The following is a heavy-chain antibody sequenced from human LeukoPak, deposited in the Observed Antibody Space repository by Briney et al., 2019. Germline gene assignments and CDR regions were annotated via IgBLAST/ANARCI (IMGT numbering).Heavy chain of an antibody. CDR3: ARARSGSYDFDY. D-gene: IGHD1-26*01. Sequence: GGSLRLSCAASGFTFSSYAMHWVRQAPGKGLEYVSAISSNGGDTYYADSVKGRFTISRDNSKNTLYLQMGSLRVEDMAVYYCARARSGSYDFDYWGRGILVTVSS. J-gene: IGHJ4*02. V-gene: IGHV3-64*02. CDR1: GFTFSSYA. CDR2: ISSNGGDT.